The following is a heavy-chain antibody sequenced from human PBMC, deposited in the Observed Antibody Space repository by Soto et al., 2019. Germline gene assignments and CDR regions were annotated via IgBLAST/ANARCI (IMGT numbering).Heavy chain of an antibody. CDR1: GGSISSYY. V-gene: IGHV4-59*01. D-gene: IGHD3-3*01. CDR2: IYYSGST. Sequence: TSETLSLTCTVSGGSISSYYWSWIRQPPGKGLEWIGYIYYSGSTNYNPSLKSRVTISVDTSKNQFSLKLSSVTAADTAVYYCARGNYDFWSGRHYYGMDVWGQGTTVTVSS. J-gene: IGHJ6*02. CDR3: ARGNYDFWSGRHYYGMDV.